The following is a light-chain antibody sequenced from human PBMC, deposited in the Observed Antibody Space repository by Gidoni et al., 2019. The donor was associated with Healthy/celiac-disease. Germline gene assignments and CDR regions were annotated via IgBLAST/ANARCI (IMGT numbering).Light chain of an antibody. V-gene: IGKV3-20*01. CDR2: GAS. CDR1: QSVSSSY. Sequence: DIVLTQSPGTLSLSPGESATLSCRASQSVSSSYLAWYQQKPGQAPRLLIYGASSRATGIPDRLSGSGSGTDFTLTISRLEPEDFAVYYCQQYGSSLFTFGGGTKVEIK. J-gene: IGKJ4*01. CDR3: QQYGSSLFT.